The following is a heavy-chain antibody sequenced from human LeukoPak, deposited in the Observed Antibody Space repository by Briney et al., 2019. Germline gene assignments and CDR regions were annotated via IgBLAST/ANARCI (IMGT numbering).Heavy chain of an antibody. CDR3: ARQPYYYDSSGLRYAFDI. CDR2: IYYSGST. V-gene: IGHV4-59*08. Sequence: ASETLSLTCTVSGGSISSYYWGWIRQPPGKGLEWIGYIYYSGSTNYNPSLKSRVTISVDTSKNQFSLKLSSVTAADTAVYYCARQPYYYDSSGLRYAFDIWGQGTMVTVSS. CDR1: GGSISSYY. J-gene: IGHJ3*02. D-gene: IGHD3-22*01.